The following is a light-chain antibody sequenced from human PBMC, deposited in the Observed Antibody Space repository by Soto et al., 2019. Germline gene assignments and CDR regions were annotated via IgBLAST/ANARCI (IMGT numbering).Light chain of an antibody. Sequence: DIQMTQSPSAMSASVGDRVTITCRASQGISNYLDWFQQKPGKVPKRLIYAASSLQSGVPSRFSGSGYGTDFTLTFSSLQPEDFSTYYSLQHNSYPWTFGQGTRVEIK. CDR2: AAS. CDR3: LQHNSYPWT. V-gene: IGKV1-17*03. J-gene: IGKJ1*01. CDR1: QGISNY.